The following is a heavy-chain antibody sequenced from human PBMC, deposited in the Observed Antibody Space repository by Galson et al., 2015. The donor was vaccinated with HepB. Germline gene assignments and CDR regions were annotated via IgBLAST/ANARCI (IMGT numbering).Heavy chain of an antibody. J-gene: IGHJ4*02. CDR3: ARNQRNYFDS. CDR1: GGAISKNY. CDR2: IHYRGNT. V-gene: IGHV4-59*01. D-gene: IGHD5-24*01. Sequence: TLSLTCSVSGGAISKNYWSWIRQSPGKGLEWIGFIHYRGNTNYNPSLSSRITMSFDTSKNQFSLKLNSVTAADTAVYYCARNQRNYFDSWGQGALVTVSS.